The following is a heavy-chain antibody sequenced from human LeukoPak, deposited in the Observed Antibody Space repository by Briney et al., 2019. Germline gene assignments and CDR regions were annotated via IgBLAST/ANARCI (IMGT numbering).Heavy chain of an antibody. Sequence: ASVKVSCKASGYTFTGYYMHWVRQAPGQGLEWMGWINPNSGGTNYAQKFQGRVTMTRDTSISTAYMELSRLRSDDTAVYYCARDRWVWGSYRPSDYWGQGTLVTVSS. D-gene: IGHD3-16*02. CDR2: INPNSGGT. CDR3: ARDRWVWGSYRPSDY. J-gene: IGHJ4*02. CDR1: GYTFTGYY. V-gene: IGHV1-2*02.